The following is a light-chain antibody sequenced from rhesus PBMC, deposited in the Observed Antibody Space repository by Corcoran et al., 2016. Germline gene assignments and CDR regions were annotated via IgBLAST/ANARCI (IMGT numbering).Light chain of an antibody. CDR1: QGISSW. J-gene: IGKJ3*01. CDR3: QQDYDIPFT. V-gene: IGKV1-18*01. CDR2: DAA. Sequence: DIQMTQSPSSLSASVGDKVTITSRASQGISSWLAWYQPKPGKAPKLLIYDAASLQSGVPSRFSGSGSRTHYTLPHRSIQPEDFATYSFQQDYDIPFTFGPVTTLDIK.